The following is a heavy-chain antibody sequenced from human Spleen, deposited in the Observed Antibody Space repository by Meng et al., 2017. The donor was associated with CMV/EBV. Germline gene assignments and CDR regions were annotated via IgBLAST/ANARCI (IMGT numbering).Heavy chain of an antibody. Sequence: AATGFSFRDTYRDWVSQVQGKGREGVVRNKDKTASYIIECAASVKGRFTLSRDDSKYSLYLQMNSLRTEDTAVYYCARDNINWIFDFWGRGTLVTVSS. V-gene: IGHV3-72*01. CDR3: ARDNINWIFDF. D-gene: IGHD2/OR15-2a*01. CDR1: GFSFRDTY. CDR2: NKDKTASYII. J-gene: IGHJ2*01.